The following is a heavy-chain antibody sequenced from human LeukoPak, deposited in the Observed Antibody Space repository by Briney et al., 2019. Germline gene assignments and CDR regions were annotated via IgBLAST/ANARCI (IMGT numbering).Heavy chain of an antibody. J-gene: IGHJ4*02. CDR1: GGSFSGYY. Sequence: SETLSLTCAVYGGSFSGYYWSWIRQPPGKGLEWIGEINHSGSTNYNPSLKSRVTISVDTSKNQFSLKLSSVTAADTAVYYCAREAGYGSGWLDYWGQGTLVTVSS. V-gene: IGHV4-34*01. CDR3: AREAGYGSGWLDY. CDR2: INHSGST. D-gene: IGHD6-19*01.